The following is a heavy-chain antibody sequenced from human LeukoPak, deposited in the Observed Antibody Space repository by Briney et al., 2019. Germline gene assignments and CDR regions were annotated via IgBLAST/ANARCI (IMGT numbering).Heavy chain of an antibody. CDR3: AKALGRFLEWLFGDFDY. D-gene: IGHD3-3*01. V-gene: IGHV3-21*04. J-gene: IGHJ4*02. CDR1: GFIFSSYS. CDR2: ISDSSSYI. Sequence: GGSLRLSCAASGFIFSSYSMNWVRQAPGKGLEWVSSISDSSSYIYYADSVKGRFTISRDNSKNTLYLQMNSLRAEDTAVYYCAKALGRFLEWLFGDFDYWGQGTLVTVSS.